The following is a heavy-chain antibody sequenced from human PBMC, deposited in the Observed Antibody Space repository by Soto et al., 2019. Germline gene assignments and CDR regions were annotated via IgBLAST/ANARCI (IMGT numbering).Heavy chain of an antibody. CDR3: VKDHLMNTVTTGGY. CDR2: ISHDGVNR. J-gene: IGHJ4*02. D-gene: IGHD4-17*01. V-gene: IGHV3-30-3*01. Sequence: QVQVVESGGGVVQPGRSLRLSCAASGFTFSNYAMHWVRQAPGKGLEWVAVISHDGVNRYYADSVKGRYTISRDTSKNTLYLQMNTLRPEDTAVYYCVKDHLMNTVTTGGYWGQGTLVTVSS. CDR1: GFTFSNYA.